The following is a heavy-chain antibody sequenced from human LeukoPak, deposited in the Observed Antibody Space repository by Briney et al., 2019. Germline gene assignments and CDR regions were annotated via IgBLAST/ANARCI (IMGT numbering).Heavy chain of an antibody. V-gene: IGHV3-64D*06. D-gene: IGHD5-24*01. CDR2: ISGNGVS. Sequence: GGSLRLSCSASGFTFSIAAMHWVRQAPGKGLQYVSVISGNGVSSYADSVKGRFIISRDNSKNTVYLQMSSLRAEDTAVYYCVGDGRDGYNKYFYHWGQATLVTVSS. J-gene: IGHJ1*01. CDR1: GFTFSIAA. CDR3: VGDGRDGYNKYFYH.